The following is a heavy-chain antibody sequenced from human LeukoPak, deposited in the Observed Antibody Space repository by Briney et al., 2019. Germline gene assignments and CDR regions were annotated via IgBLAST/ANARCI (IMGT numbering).Heavy chain of an antibody. D-gene: IGHD4-17*01. CDR3: ARSMTTVTTFDY. V-gene: IGHV3-21*01. Sequence: GGPLRLSCAASGFTFSSYSMIWVRQAPGKGLEWVSSISSSSSYIYYADSVKGRFTISRDNAKNSLYLQMNSLRAEDTAVYYCARSMTTVTTFDYWGQGTLVTVSS. CDR1: GFTFSSYS. J-gene: IGHJ4*02. CDR2: ISSSSSYI.